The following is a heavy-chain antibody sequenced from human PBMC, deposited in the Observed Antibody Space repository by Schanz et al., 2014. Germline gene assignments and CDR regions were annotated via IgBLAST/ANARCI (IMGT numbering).Heavy chain of an antibody. Sequence: EVQLVESGGGLVQPGGSLRLSCAASGFTFSTSTMHWVRQAPGKGLLWVSSISGTGGDDTYYADSVKGRFTISRDNSKNTLFLQMNSLRVEDSAIYYCAKDISDTSGKDDYWGQGTLXTVSS. V-gene: IGHV3-23*04. CDR1: GFTFSTST. CDR3: AKDISDTSGKDDY. D-gene: IGHD3-22*01. J-gene: IGHJ4*02. CDR2: ISGTGGDDT.